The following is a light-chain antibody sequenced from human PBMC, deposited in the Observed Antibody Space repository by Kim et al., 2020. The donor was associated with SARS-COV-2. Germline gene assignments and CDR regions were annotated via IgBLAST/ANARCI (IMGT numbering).Light chain of an antibody. V-gene: IGKV3-20*01. CDR1: QSVTSSY. J-gene: IGKJ1*01. CDR2: DAS. Sequence: EFVLTQSPGTLSSSPGERATLSCRASQSVTSSYLAWYQQRPGQAPRLLMYDASNRATGIPDRFSGSGSGTDFTLTIRRLEPEDFSVYYCQQYGSSPPTFGQGTKVDIK. CDR3: QQYGSSPPT.